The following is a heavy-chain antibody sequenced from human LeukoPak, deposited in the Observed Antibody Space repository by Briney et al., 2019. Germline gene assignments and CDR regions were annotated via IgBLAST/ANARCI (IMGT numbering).Heavy chain of an antibody. V-gene: IGHV4-39*07. CDR2: IYYSGST. D-gene: IGHD6-19*01. CDR3: ASVSSGWSNWFDP. CDR1: GGSISSSSYY. J-gene: IGHJ5*02. Sequence: SETLSLTCTVSGGSISSSSYYWGWIRQPPGKGLEWIGSIYYSGSTYYNPSLKSRVTISVDTSKNQFSLKLSPVTAADTAVYYCASVSSGWSNWFDPWGQGTLVTVSS.